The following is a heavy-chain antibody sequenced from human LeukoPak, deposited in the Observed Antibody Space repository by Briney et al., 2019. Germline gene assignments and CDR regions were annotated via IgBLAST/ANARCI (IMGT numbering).Heavy chain of an antibody. Sequence: GGSLRLSCAASGFTFSSYAMSWVRQAPGKGLEWVSAISGSGGSTYYADSVKGRFTISRDNSKSTLYLQMNSLRAEDTAVYYCAKDRYYYDSSGYYPCCFDYWGQGTLVTVSS. CDR1: GFTFSSYA. V-gene: IGHV3-23*01. CDR3: AKDRYYYDSSGYYPCCFDY. J-gene: IGHJ4*02. CDR2: ISGSGGST. D-gene: IGHD3-22*01.